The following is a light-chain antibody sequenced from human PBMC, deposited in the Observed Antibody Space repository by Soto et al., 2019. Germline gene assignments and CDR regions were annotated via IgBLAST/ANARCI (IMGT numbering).Light chain of an antibody. CDR1: QSVLYSSNNKNY. CDR3: QQYYSTPLT. V-gene: IGKV4-1*01. CDR2: WAS. J-gene: IGKJ4*01. Sequence: IVMTQSPGALSVSLGERATINCKSSQSVLYSSNNKNYLAWYQQKPGQPPKLLIYWASTRESGVPDRFSGSGSGTDFTLTISSLQAEDVAVYYCQQYYSTPLTFGGGTKVDIK.